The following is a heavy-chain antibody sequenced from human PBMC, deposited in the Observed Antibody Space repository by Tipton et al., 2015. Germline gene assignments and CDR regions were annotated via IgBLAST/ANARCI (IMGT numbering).Heavy chain of an antibody. D-gene: IGHD3-10*01. CDR1: GGSISSYY. V-gene: IGHV4-59*01. CDR2: IYYSGST. CDR3: ARENLVFNTGSGRVLDV. Sequence: GLVKPSETLSLTCTVSGGSISSYYWSWIRQPPGKGLEWIGYIYYSGSTNYNPSLKSRVTISVDTSKNQFSLKLSSVTAADTAVYYCARENLVFNTGSGRVLDVWGQGTTVTASS. J-gene: IGHJ6*02.